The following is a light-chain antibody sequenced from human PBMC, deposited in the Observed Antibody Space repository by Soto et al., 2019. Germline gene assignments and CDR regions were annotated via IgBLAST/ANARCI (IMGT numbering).Light chain of an antibody. Sequence: EIVMTQSPATLSVSPGERATLSCRASQSVSGNLAWYQQKPGQAPRLLIYGASTRATGIPARFSGSGSGTEFTLTISSLQSEDFAVYYCQQDNNWPLTFGGGTKVEIK. CDR3: QQDNNWPLT. V-gene: IGKV3-15*01. CDR2: GAS. CDR1: QSVSGN. J-gene: IGKJ4*01.